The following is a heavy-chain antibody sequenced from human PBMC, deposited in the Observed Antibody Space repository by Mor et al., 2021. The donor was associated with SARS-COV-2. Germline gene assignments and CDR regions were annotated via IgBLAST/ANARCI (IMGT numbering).Heavy chain of an antibody. J-gene: IGHJ4*02. CDR2: FSCDGNTK. CDR3: ARGSGSGTYRVY. D-gene: IGHD3-10*01. V-gene: IGHV3-30*07. Sequence: VAGFSCDGNTKRYAESVKGRFTISRDNAKNTLFLQMSSLRAEDTAVYYCARGSGSGTYRVYWGLGTLVTVSS.